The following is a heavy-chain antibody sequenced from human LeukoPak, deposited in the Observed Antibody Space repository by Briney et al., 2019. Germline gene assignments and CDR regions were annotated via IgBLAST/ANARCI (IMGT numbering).Heavy chain of an antibody. V-gene: IGHV3-21*01. CDR1: GFTFSTYS. CDR3: ARSTMIAPRGAFDI. Sequence: PGGSLRLSCAASGFTFSTYSMNWVRQAPGKGLEWVSSISSSRSYIYYADSVKGRFTISRDNAKKSLYLQMNSLRVEGTALYYCARSTMIAPRGAFDIWGQGTMVTVSS. D-gene: IGHD3-22*01. CDR2: ISSSRSYI. J-gene: IGHJ3*02.